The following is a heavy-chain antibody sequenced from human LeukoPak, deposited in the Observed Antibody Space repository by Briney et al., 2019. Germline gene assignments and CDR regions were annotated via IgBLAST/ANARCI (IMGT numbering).Heavy chain of an antibody. J-gene: IGHJ6*03. D-gene: IGHD3-22*01. CDR2: IYTSGST. Sequence: SETLSLTCTVSGGSISSDNYYWSWIRQPAGKGLECIGRIYTSGSTKYNPSLKSRVTMSVGTSKNQFSLKLSSVTAADTAVYYCARVQRSYDSSGYYYDHYYYYYMDVWGKGATVTVSS. CDR3: ARVQRSYDSSGYYYDHYYYYYMDV. CDR1: GGSISSDNYY. V-gene: IGHV4-61*02.